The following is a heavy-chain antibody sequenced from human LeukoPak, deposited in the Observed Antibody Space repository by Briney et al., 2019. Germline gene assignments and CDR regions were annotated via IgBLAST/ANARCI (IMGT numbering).Heavy chain of an antibody. CDR3: ARDLVRYGGNSGFDY. CDR1: GGSISSTSYY. Sequence: SETLSLTSTVSGGSISSTSYYWGWIRQPPGKGLEWIGNIYYSGNTYYNPSLNSRVTISVDTSKNQFSLKLSSVTAADTAVYYCARDLVRYGGNSGFDYWGQGTLVTVSS. CDR2: IYYSGNT. D-gene: IGHD4-23*01. V-gene: IGHV4-39*07. J-gene: IGHJ4*02.